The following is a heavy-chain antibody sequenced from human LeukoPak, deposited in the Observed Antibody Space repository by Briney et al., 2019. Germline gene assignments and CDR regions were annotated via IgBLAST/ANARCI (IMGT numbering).Heavy chain of an antibody. Sequence: GGSLRLSCAASGFTFSSYAMPWVRQAPGKGLEWVSDISGSGTSTHYADSVKGRFTISRDNSKKTLNLQMNSLTAEDTAVYYCAKVDSSERSGIWTAFDVWGRGTMVTVSS. V-gene: IGHV3-23*01. CDR1: GFTFSSYA. J-gene: IGHJ3*01. CDR3: AKVDSSERSGIWTAFDV. D-gene: IGHD3-3*01. CDR2: ISGSGTST.